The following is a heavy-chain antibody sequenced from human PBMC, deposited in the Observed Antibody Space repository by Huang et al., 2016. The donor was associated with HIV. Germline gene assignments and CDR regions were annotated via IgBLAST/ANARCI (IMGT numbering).Heavy chain of an antibody. CDR2: VSTYNGHT. V-gene: IGHV1-18*01. Sequence: QVQLVQSGPEMKKPGASVNVSCKASGYTFFTYSISWVRQAPGQGLEWMGLVSTYNGHTNYAQKFQGRLTLTTDVSTSSAYMELKNLRSDDTAVYYCARFRGPQVTLNWLDPWGQGTLVTVSS. D-gene: IGHD3-10*01. J-gene: IGHJ5*02. CDR1: GYTFFTYS. CDR3: ARFRGPQVTLNWLDP.